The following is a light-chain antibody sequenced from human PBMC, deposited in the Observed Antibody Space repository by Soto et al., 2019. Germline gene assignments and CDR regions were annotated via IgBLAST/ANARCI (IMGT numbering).Light chain of an antibody. CDR3: CSYAGSYTWV. J-gene: IGLJ3*02. Sequence: QSALTQPRSVSGSPGQSVTISCTGTSSHVGGYNYVSWYQQHPGKAPKLMIYDVSKRPSGVPHRFSGSKSGNTASLTISGLQAEDEADYYCCSYAGSYTWVFGGGTKLTVL. CDR2: DVS. CDR1: SSHVGGYNY. V-gene: IGLV2-11*01.